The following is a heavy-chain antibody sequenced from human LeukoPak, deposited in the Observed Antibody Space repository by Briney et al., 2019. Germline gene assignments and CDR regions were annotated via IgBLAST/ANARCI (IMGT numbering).Heavy chain of an antibody. CDR2: INPNSGGT. Sequence: GASVKVSCKASGYSFTSYYMHWVRQAPGQGLEWMGWINPNSGGTNYAQKFQGRVTMTRDTSISTAYMELSRLRSDDTAVYYCARPSRYYDFWSGYTNPNYYYYYMDVWGKGTTVTVSS. J-gene: IGHJ6*03. CDR3: ARPSRYYDFWSGYTNPNYYYYYMDV. V-gene: IGHV1-2*02. D-gene: IGHD3-3*01. CDR1: GYSFTSYY.